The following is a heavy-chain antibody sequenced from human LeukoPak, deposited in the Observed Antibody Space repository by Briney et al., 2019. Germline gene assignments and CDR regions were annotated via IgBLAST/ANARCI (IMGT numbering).Heavy chain of an antibody. D-gene: IGHD1-26*01. V-gene: IGHV1-18*01. CDR2: ISAYNGDT. CDR1: GYPFSNYD. J-gene: IGHJ5*02. CDR3: ARVRVGQYNWFDP. Sequence: GASVKVSCKASGYPFSNYDINWVRQAPGQGLEWMGWISAYNGDTNYVQKLQGRVTMTTDTSTSTAYMELRSLRSDDTAVYYCARVRVGQYNWFDPWGQGTLVTVSS.